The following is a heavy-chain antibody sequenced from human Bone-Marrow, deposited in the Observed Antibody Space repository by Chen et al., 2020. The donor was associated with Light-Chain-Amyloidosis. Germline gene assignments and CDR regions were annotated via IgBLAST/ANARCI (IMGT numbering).Heavy chain of an antibody. Sequence: LHLQESGPGLVKPSATLSLTCSASGSARTRHYYGRWLRQPPGKGLEWLGSVYQSGSTYYNRLQGRVAISMDTSKNQFSLKLNSVTAADTAVYYCARDRDPGENWFDPWGQGLLVTVSS. CDR3: ARDRDPGENWFDP. V-gene: IGHV4-38-2*02. D-gene: IGHD3-10*01. CDR1: GSARTRHYY. CDR2: VYQSGST. J-gene: IGHJ5*02.